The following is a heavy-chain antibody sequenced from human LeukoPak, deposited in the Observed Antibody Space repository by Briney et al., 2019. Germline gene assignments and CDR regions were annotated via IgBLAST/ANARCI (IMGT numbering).Heavy chain of an antibody. CDR3: ARVQRGIAVALDY. CDR2: ISSSGSTI. V-gene: IGHV3-48*03. Sequence: GGSLRLSCAASGFTFSSYEMNWVRQAPGKGLEWVSYISSSGSTIYYADSVKGRFTISRDNAKNSLYLQINSLRAEDTAVYYCARVQRGIAVALDYWGQGTLATVSS. J-gene: IGHJ4*02. CDR1: GFTFSSYE. D-gene: IGHD6-19*01.